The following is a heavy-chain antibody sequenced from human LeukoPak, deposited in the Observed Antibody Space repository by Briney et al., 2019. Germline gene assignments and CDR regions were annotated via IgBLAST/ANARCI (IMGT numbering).Heavy chain of an antibody. CDR3: ARDPEYEYAFDI. J-gene: IGHJ3*02. CDR2: ISSSGDTT. D-gene: IGHD2/OR15-2a*01. V-gene: IGHV3-48*03. Sequence: PGGSLRLSCAASGFAFSSYAMSWVRQAPGRGLVWVSYISSSGDTTYYADSVKGRFTISRDNAKNSLFLQMNSLRAEDTALYYCARDPEYEYAFDIWGQGTMVTVSS. CDR1: GFAFSSYA.